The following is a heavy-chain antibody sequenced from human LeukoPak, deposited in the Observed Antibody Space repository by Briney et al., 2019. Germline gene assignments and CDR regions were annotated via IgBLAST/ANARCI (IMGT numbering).Heavy chain of an antibody. CDR2: ISSSSYI. CDR1: GFTFSSYS. J-gene: IGHJ4*02. Sequence: GGSLRLSCAASGFTFSSYSMNWVRQAPGKGLEWVSSISSSSYIYYADSVKGRFTISRDNAKNSLYLQMNSLRAEDTAVYYCARDSTSTYYYDSRPFDYWAREPWSPSPQ. CDR3: ARDSTSTYYYDSRPFDY. D-gene: IGHD3-22*01. V-gene: IGHV3-21*01.